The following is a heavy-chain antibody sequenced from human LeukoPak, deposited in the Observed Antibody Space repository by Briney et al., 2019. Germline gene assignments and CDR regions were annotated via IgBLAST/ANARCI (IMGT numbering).Heavy chain of an antibody. D-gene: IGHD3-22*01. J-gene: IGHJ6*02. Sequence: SETLSLTCTVSGGSISSYYWSWIRQPPGKGLEWIGYIYYSGSTNYNPSLKSRVTISVDTSKNQFSLKLSSVTAADTAVYYCARVYTYYYDGSGYSYYYYGMDVWGQGTTVTVSS. CDR3: ARVYTYYYDGSGYSYYYYGMDV. CDR1: GGSISSYY. CDR2: IYYSGST. V-gene: IGHV4-59*01.